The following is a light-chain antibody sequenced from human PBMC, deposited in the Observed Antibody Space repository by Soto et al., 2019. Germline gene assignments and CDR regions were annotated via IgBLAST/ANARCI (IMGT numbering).Light chain of an antibody. V-gene: IGLV1-40*01. CDR2: GNT. CDR3: QSYDSSLSGSV. CDR1: SSNIGAGYY. Sequence: QSVPTQPPSVSGAPGQRVTISCTGNSSNIGAGYYVHWYQQLPGTAPKLLIFGNTNRPSGVPDRFSGSKSGTSASLAITGLQAEDEADYFCQSYDSSLSGSVFGPGTKLTVL. J-gene: IGLJ1*01.